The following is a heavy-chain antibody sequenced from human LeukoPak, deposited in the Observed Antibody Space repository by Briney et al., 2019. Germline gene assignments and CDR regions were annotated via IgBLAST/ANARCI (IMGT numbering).Heavy chain of an antibody. Sequence: GGSLIFSCAASGFTFSSYAMSWVRQAPGEGLEWVSSITTSGGSTYYADSVKGRFTISRDNAKNTLYLQMNSLRAEDTAVYYCAKDHYVSGRYDAFDIWGQGTMVTVSS. CDR1: GFTFSSYA. J-gene: IGHJ3*02. CDR2: ITTSGGST. D-gene: IGHD3-10*01. CDR3: AKDHYVSGRYDAFDI. V-gene: IGHV3-23*01.